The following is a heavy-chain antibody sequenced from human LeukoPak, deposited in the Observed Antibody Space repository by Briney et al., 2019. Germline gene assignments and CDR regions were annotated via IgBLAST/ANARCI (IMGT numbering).Heavy chain of an antibody. CDR3: VKEIYGDSTGGRFQH. Sequence: PGGSLRLSCAASGFTFSDYYMSWIRQAPGKGLEWVSYISSSGSTIYYADSVKGRFTISRDNAKNSLYLQMNSLRAEDTAVYYCVKEIYGDSTGGRFQHWGQGTLVTVSS. CDR1: GFTFSDYY. D-gene: IGHD4-17*01. CDR2: ISSSGSTI. V-gene: IGHV3-11*01. J-gene: IGHJ1*01.